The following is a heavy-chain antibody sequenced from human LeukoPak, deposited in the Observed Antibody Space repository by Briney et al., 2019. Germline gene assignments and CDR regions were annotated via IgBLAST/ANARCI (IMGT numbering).Heavy chain of an antibody. D-gene: IGHD6-19*01. V-gene: IGHV3-7*03. CDR2: IKTDGSET. CDR3: AKNNGWFHLAQ. CDR1: RFIFSTFA. Sequence: GGSLRLSCTASRFIFSTFAMHWVRQAPGKGLEWVGHIKTDGSETYYVDSLKGRFSISRDNTNNALYLQMNSLRVEDTAVYYCAKNNGWFHLAQWGQGTLVTVSS. J-gene: IGHJ4*02.